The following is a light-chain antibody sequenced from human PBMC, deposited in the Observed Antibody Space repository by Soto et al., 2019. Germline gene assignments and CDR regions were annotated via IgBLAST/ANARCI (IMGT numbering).Light chain of an antibody. V-gene: IGKV3-20*01. CDR2: GAS. Sequence: EIVLTQSPGTLSLSPGERATLSCRASQSVSTYLAWYQQKPGQAPGLLIYGASSRATGIPDRFSGSGSGTDFTLTISRLEPEDLAVYSCQQYVSSPRTFGQGTKVEIK. CDR1: QSVSTY. J-gene: IGKJ1*01. CDR3: QQYVSSPRT.